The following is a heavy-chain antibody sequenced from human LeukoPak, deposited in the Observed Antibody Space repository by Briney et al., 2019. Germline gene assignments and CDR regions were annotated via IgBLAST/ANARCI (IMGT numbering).Heavy chain of an antibody. V-gene: IGHV4-59*01. CDR1: GDSIIGSY. J-gene: IGHJ4*02. Sequence: PSETLSLTCTVSGDSIIGSYWSWIRQAPGKGLEWIGYIYYTVDTNHNPSLKSRVTISIDIAKKQFSLRLTSATAADTAVYYCARSRYYDSSGYNPSYYFDSWGQGILVTVSS. CDR3: ARSRYYDSSGYNPSYYFDS. D-gene: IGHD3-22*01. CDR2: IYYTVDT.